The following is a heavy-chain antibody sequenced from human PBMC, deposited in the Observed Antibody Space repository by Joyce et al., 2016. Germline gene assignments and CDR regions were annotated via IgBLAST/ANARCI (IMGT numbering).Heavy chain of an antibody. D-gene: IGHD5-12*01. CDR2: INWNGGST. V-gene: IGHV3-20*01. Sequence: EVQLVESGGGVVRPGGSLRLSCAASGFSFDDYGMSWVRQAPGKGLEWVSGINWNGGSTGYADSVKGRFTISRDNTKNSLYLQMNSLRAEDTALYHCARIRGYDFSSSMDVWGKGTTVTVSS. CDR1: GFSFDDYG. CDR3: ARIRGYDFSSSMDV. J-gene: IGHJ6*03.